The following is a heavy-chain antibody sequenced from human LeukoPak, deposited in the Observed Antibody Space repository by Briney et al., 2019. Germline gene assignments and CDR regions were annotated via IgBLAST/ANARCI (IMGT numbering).Heavy chain of an antibody. Sequence: SETLSLTCTVSGGSIISGGYYWSWLRQHPGKGLEWIGYIYYSGSTYYNPSLKSRVTISVDTSKNQFSLKLSSVTAADTAVYYCARGSLTYYDSSGYYYRAFDIWGQGTMVTVSS. CDR2: IYYSGST. D-gene: IGHD3-22*01. J-gene: IGHJ3*02. CDR1: GGSIISGGYY. CDR3: ARGSLTYYDSSGYYYRAFDI. V-gene: IGHV4-31*03.